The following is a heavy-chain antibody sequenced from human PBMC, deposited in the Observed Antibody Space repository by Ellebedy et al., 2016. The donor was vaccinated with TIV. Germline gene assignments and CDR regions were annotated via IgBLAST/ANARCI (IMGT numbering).Heavy chain of an antibody. CDR2: NSDSGMT. Sequence: SETLSLTCTVSGGSISGYQWGWIRQPPGKGLEWIGYNSDSGMTNYDPSLKSRVTISVDTSKNQFSLKLSSVTAADTAVYYCARVLRGYSYGLTYYYYGMDVWGQGTTVTVSS. D-gene: IGHD5-18*01. CDR3: ARVLRGYSYGLTYYYYGMDV. J-gene: IGHJ6*02. CDR1: GGSISGYQ. V-gene: IGHV4-59*12.